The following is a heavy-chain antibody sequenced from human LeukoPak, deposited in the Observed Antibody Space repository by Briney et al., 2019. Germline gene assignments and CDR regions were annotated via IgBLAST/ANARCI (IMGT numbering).Heavy chain of an antibody. Sequence: GGSLRLSCAASGFTFDDYAMHWVRQAPGKGLEWVSGISWNSGSIGYADSVKGRFTISRDNAKNSLYLQMNSLRAEDTAVYYCARELGIADYYGMDVWGQGTTVTVSS. J-gene: IGHJ6*02. CDR2: ISWNSGSI. CDR3: ARELGIADYYGMDV. CDR1: GFTFDDYA. D-gene: IGHD6-13*01. V-gene: IGHV3-9*01.